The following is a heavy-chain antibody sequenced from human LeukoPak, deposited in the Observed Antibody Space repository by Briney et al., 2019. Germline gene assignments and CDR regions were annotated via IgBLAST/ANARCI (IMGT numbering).Heavy chain of an antibody. CDR2: ISYSGST. CDR1: GGSINSYY. V-gene: IGHV4-59*01. J-gene: IGHJ4*02. CDR3: ARGNAD. Sequence: PSETLSLTCTVSGGSINSYYWSWIRQTPGKGLEWIGYISYSGSTNYNPSLKSRVTISLGMSKNQFFLKLNSVTAADTALYYCARGNADWGQGTLVTVSS.